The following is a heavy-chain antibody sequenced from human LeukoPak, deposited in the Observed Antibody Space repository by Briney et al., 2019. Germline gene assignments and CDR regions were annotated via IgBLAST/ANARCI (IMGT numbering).Heavy chain of an antibody. D-gene: IGHD2-2*01. CDR2: ISAYNGNT. Sequence: ALVKVSCKASGYTFTSYGISWVRQAPGQGLEWMGWISAYNGNTNYAQKLQGRVTMTTDTSTSTAYMELRSLRSDDTAVYYCARDQPTKYCSSTSWPYVWSYWGQGTLVTVSS. CDR1: GYTFTSYG. V-gene: IGHV1-18*01. J-gene: IGHJ4*02. CDR3: ARDQPTKYCSSTSWPYVWSY.